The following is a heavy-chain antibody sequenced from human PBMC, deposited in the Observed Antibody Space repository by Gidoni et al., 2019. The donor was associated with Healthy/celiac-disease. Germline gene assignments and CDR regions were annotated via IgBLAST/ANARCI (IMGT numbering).Heavy chain of an antibody. V-gene: IGHV1-69*01. J-gene: IGHJ3*01. Sequence: QGQLVQAGSEVRKPGSSVTVSCKASGGTFSSYAISWVRQAPGHGLEWMGGIMPIFGTANYSQKFHGRVTIPADESTSTAYMELSSLRSEDTAVYDCAREKSSYCSGGSCPLDFWGQGTMVTVSS. D-gene: IGHD2-15*01. CDR2: IMPIFGTA. CDR3: AREKSSYCSGGSCPLDF. CDR1: GGTFSSYA.